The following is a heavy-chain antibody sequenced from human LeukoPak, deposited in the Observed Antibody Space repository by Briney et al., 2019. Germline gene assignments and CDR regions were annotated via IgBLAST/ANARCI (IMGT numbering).Heavy chain of an antibody. CDR2: INAGNGNT. D-gene: IGHD3-9*01. Sequence: ASVKVSCKASGYTFTSYAMHWVRQAPGQRLEWMGWINAGNGNTKYSQKFQGRVTITRDTSASTAYMELSSLRSEDTAVCYCASGILTGYPKYYYYGMDVWGKGTTVTVSS. V-gene: IGHV1-3*01. CDR1: GYTFTSYA. J-gene: IGHJ6*04. CDR3: ASGILTGYPKYYYYGMDV.